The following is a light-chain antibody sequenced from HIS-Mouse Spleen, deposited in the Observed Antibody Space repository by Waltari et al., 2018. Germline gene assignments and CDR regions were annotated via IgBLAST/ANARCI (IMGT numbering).Light chain of an antibody. Sequence: SYELTQPLSVSVALGQTARITCGGNNIGSKNVHWYQQKPGQAPVLVIYRDSNRPSGIHERFSGSNSGSTATLTISRAQAGDEADYYCQVWDSSTGVFGGGTKLTVL. CDR2: RDS. V-gene: IGLV3-9*01. J-gene: IGLJ3*02. CDR1: NIGSKN. CDR3: QVWDSSTGV.